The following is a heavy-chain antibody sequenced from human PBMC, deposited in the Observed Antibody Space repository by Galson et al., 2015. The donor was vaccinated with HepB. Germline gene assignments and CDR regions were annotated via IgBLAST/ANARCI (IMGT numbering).Heavy chain of an antibody. CDR2: INLSGGAT. J-gene: IGHJ4*02. CDR1: GDNFATYD. D-gene: IGHD3/OR15-3a*01. V-gene: IGHV1-46*01. CDR3: ARARFGTGGSVDS. Sequence: SVKVSCKASGDNFATYDIHWVRQAPGQGLEWVGLINLSGGATNHTQNFQGRVTMTADTSTTTVYLELSSLRSDDTALYFCARARFGTGGSVDSWGQGTLVIVSS.